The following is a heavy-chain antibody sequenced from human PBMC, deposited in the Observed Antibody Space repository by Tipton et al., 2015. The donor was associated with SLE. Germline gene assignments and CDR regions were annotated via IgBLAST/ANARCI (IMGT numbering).Heavy chain of an antibody. Sequence: TLSLTCTVSGGSISSSSYYWSWIRQPAGKGLEWIGYIYTSGSTNYNPSLKSRVTISVDTSKNQFSLKLSSVTAADTAVYYCARDFIAAAGTPSFDPWGQGTLVTVSS. J-gene: IGHJ5*02. CDR3: ARDFIAAAGTPSFDP. D-gene: IGHD6-13*01. CDR1: GGSISSSSYY. CDR2: IYTSGST. V-gene: IGHV4-61*09.